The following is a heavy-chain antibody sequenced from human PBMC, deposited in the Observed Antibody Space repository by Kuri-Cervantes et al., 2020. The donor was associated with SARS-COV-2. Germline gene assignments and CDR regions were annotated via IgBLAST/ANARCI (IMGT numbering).Heavy chain of an antibody. CDR1: GGSISSHY. D-gene: IGHD6-25*01. CDR3: ARQEAAATVLYYYYMDV. V-gene: IGHV4-59*08. J-gene: IGHJ6*03. Sequence: SETLSLTCTVSGGSISSHYWSWIRQPPGKGLEWIGSIYHSGSTYYNPSLKSRVTISVDTSKNQFSLKLSSVTAADTAVYYCARQEAAATVLYYYYMDVWGKGTTVTVSS. CDR2: IYHSGST.